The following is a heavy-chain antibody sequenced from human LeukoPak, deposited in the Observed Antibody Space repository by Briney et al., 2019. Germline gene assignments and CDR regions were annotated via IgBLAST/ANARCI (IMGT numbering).Heavy chain of an antibody. D-gene: IGHD3-16*01. CDR2: INHSGST. CDR1: GGSFSGYY. V-gene: IGHV4-34*01. CDR3: ARGLRSASRAIDP. Sequence: PAETLSLTCAVYGGSFSGYYWSWIRQPPGKGLEWVGEINHSGSTKYYAPIKSRVSKSVDTSKNHSFLKQISVTTADTAVYYRARGLRSASRAIDPWGQGTLVTVSS. J-gene: IGHJ5*02.